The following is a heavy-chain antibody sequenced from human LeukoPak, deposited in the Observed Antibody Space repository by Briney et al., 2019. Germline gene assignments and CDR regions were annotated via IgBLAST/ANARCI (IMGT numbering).Heavy chain of an antibody. CDR2: IYTSGST. CDR1: GGSISSYY. V-gene: IGHV4-4*07. D-gene: IGHD2-2*02. CDR3: AREGSIVVVPAAITAPYYYYYMDV. Sequence: SETLSLTCTVSGGSISSYYWSWIRQPAGKGLEWIGRIYTSGSTNYNPSLKSRVTMSVDTSKNQFSLKLSSVTAADTAVYYCAREGSIVVVPAAITAPYYYYYMDVWGKGTTVTVSS. J-gene: IGHJ6*03.